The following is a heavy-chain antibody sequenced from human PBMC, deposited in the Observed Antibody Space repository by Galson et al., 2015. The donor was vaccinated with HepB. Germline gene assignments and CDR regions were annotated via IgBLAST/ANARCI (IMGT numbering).Heavy chain of an antibody. CDR3: ARGQWLRYDAFDI. D-gene: IGHD5-12*01. CDR2: IKQDGSEK. CDR1: GFTFSGYW. V-gene: IGHV3-7*01. J-gene: IGHJ3*02. Sequence: SLRLSCAASGFTFSGYWMSWVRQAPGKGLQWVANIKQDGSEKDYVDSVKGRFTISRDNAKNSLYLQLNSLRAEDTAVYYCARGQWLRYDAFDIWGQGTMVTVSS.